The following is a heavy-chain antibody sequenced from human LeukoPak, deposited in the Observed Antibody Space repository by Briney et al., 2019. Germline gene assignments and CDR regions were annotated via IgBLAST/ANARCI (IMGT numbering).Heavy chain of an antibody. J-gene: IGHJ5*02. CDR1: GFTFSSYA. CDR2: ISYDGSNK. D-gene: IGHD6-13*01. Sequence: GGSLRLSCAASGFTFSSYAMHWVRQAPGKGLEWVAVISYDGSNKYYADSVKGRFTISRDNSKNTLYLQMNSLRAEDTAVYYCARDRPDSSSPLGEFDPWGQGTLVTVSS. V-gene: IGHV3-30*14. CDR3: ARDRPDSSSPLGEFDP.